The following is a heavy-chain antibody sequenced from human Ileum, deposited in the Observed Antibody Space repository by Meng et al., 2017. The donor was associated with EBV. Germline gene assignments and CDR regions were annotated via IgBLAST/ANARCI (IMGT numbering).Heavy chain of an antibody. CDR2: IYYLGNT. V-gene: IGHV4-61*01. D-gene: IGHD2-15*01. CDR3: ARDPNPGYCSGGGCFD. J-gene: IGHJ4*02. CDR1: GGFVGNAIYP. Sequence: QVLMREPGAGLGSPLESPSLTCTVPGGFVGNAIYPWTWIRQPPGKGLEWIGNIYYLGNTNYNPSLKSRLTISVDTSKNQFYLRLSPVTAADTATYYCARDPNPGYCSGGGCFDLGQGTLVTVSS.